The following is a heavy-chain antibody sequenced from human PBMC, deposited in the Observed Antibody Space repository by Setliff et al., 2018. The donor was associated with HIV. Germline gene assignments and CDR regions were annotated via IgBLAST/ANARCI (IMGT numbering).Heavy chain of an antibody. CDR2: ISYSGST. CDR3: AREELGHFDY. J-gene: IGHJ4*02. D-gene: IGHD1-26*01. V-gene: IGHV4-59*01. CDR1: GGSISSYY. Sequence: SETLSLTCTVSGGSISSYYWTWIRQPPGKGLEWIGYISYSGSTNYNPSLKSRVTISVDTSKTQFSLRLSSVTAADTAVYYCAREELGHFDYWGQGTLVTVSS.